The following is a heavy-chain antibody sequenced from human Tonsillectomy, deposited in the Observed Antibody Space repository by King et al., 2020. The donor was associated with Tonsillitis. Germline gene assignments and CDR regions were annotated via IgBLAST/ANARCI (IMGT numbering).Heavy chain of an antibody. Sequence: VQLVESGGGLVKPGGSLRLSCAVSGFTFSTYNMNWVRQAPGKGLEWVSCISSSSTYIYYADSVQGRFTISRDNAKNSLYLQMNSLRAEDTAVYYCARKGIAVATTPPGNYYGMDVWGQGTTVTVSS. CDR3: ARKGIAVATTPPGNYYGMDV. J-gene: IGHJ6*02. CDR1: GFTFSTYN. V-gene: IGHV3-21*01. CDR2: ISSSSTYI. D-gene: IGHD6-19*01.